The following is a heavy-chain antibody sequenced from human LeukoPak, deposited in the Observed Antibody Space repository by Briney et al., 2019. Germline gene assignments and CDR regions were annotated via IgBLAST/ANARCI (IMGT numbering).Heavy chain of an antibody. D-gene: IGHD7-27*01. V-gene: IGHV4-38-2*01. CDR1: GYSISSGFY. CDR3: ARYTGRNWGYSFDS. J-gene: IGHJ4*02. CDR2: IHHSGVT. Sequence: PPETLSLTCVVSGYSISSGFYWSWIRQPPGKGLEWIATIHHSGVTYYNPSLNSRFTISVDTSKNQFSLKLTSVTAADTAIYSCARYTGRNWGYSFDSWGQRTLVTVSS.